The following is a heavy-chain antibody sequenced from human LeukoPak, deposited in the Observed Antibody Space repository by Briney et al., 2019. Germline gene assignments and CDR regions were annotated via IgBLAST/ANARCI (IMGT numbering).Heavy chain of an antibody. CDR1: GYTLTDYY. V-gene: IGHV1-2*02. J-gene: IGHJ6*02. CDR3: ARTGYCSGGSCYPYYYGMDV. CDR2: INPNSGGT. Sequence: ASVKASCKPSGYTLTDYYIHWVRQAPEQGLEWMGWINPNSGGTNYAQEFQGRVTMTRDTSISTAYMELSRLRSDDTAIYYCARTGYCSGGSCYPYYYGMDVWSQGTTVTVSS. D-gene: IGHD2-15*01.